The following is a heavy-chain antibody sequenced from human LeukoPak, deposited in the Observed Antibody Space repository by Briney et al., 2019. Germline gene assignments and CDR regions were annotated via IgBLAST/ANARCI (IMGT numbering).Heavy chain of an antibody. Sequence: GESLKISCKGSEYSYTSYWIGWVRQMPGKGLEWMGTIYPADSDTRYSPSFQGQVTISADNSLSTAYLQWSSLTASETAMYYCTRHRYCSSTICSPSGYWGQGTLVTVSS. J-gene: IGHJ4*02. V-gene: IGHV5-51*01. CDR1: EYSYTSYW. CDR3: TRHRYCSSTICSPSGY. CDR2: IYPADSDT. D-gene: IGHD2-2*01.